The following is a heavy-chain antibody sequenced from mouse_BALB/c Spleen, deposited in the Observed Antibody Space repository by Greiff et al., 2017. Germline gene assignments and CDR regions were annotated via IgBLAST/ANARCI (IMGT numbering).Heavy chain of an antibody. V-gene: IGHV5-9-4*01. CDR1: GFTFSSYA. J-gene: IGHJ3*01. CDR2: ISSGGSYT. CDR3: ARGGNSPFAY. D-gene: IGHD2-1*01. Sequence: EVQLVESGGGLVKPGGSLKLSCAASGFTFSSYAMSWVRQSPEKRLEWVAEISSGGSYTYYPDTVTGRFTISRDNAKNTLYLEMSSLRSEDTAMYYCARGGNSPFAYWGQGTLVTVSA.